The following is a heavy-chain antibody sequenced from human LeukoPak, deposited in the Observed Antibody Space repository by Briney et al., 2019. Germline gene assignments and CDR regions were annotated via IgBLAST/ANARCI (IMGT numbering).Heavy chain of an antibody. Sequence: GGSLRLSCAASGFTFDDYGMSWVRQAPGKGLEWVSGINWNGGSTGYADSVKGRFTISRDNSDNTLYLQMNSLRGDDTAVYYCAKDLDGSGLYGGLDYWGQGILVTVSS. V-gene: IGHV3-20*04. CDR1: GFTFDDYG. CDR2: INWNGGST. J-gene: IGHJ4*02. D-gene: IGHD6-19*01. CDR3: AKDLDGSGLYGGLDY.